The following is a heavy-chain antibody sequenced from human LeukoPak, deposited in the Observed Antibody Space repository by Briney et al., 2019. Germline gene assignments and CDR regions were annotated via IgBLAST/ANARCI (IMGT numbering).Heavy chain of an antibody. J-gene: IGHJ5*02. V-gene: IGHV5-51*01. CDR1: GYSFSTYW. CDR2: IYPGDSDT. Sequence: GESLKISCEGSGYSFSTYWIAWVRQMPGKGLEWMGIIYPGDSDTRYSPSFQGQVTISADKSISTAYLQWSSLKASDTAMYYCARHGDIVVVPAAIGWFDPWGQGTLVTVSS. CDR3: ARHGDIVVVPAAIGWFDP. D-gene: IGHD2-2*01.